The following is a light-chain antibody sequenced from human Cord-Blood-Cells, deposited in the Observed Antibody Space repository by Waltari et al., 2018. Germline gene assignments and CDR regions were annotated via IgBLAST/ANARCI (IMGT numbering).Light chain of an antibody. V-gene: IGKV3-11*01. CDR2: DAS. Sequence: EIVFTQSPATLSSSPGERAALSCMASQGVSSYLAWYQQKPGQAPRLLIYDASNRATGIPARFSGSGSGTDFTLTISSLEPEDFAVYYCQQRSNWPTFGQGTKVEIK. CDR3: QQRSNWPT. CDR1: QGVSSY. J-gene: IGKJ1*01.